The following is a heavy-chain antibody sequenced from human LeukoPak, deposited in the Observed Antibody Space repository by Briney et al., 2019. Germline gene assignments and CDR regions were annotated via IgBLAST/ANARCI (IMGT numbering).Heavy chain of an antibody. CDR3: APIPAAPPNFDY. Sequence: PSETLSLTCTVSGGSISSSSYYWGWIRQPPGKGLEWIGSIYYSGSTNYNPSLKSRVTISVDTSKNQFSLKLSSVTAADTAVYYCAPIPAAPPNFDYWGQGTLVTVSS. J-gene: IGHJ4*02. CDR1: GGSISSSSYY. D-gene: IGHD2-2*01. CDR2: IYYSGST. V-gene: IGHV4-39*07.